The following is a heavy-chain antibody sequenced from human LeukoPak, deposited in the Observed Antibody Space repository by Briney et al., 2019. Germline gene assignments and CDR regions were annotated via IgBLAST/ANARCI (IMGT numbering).Heavy chain of an antibody. CDR2: IYYSGST. CDR1: GGSISSYY. J-gene: IGHJ4*02. CDR3: ARQRGRWDSFDY. D-gene: IGHD1-26*01. Sequence: SETLSLTCTVSGGSISSYYWSWIRQPPGKGLEWIWYIYYSGSTTYNPALKSRVTISVDTSKNQFSLKLSSVTAADTAVYYCARQRGRWDSFDYWGQGTLVTVSS. V-gene: IGHV4-59*08.